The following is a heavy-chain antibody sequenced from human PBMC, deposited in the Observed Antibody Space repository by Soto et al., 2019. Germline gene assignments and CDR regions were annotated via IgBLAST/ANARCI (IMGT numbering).Heavy chain of an antibody. D-gene: IGHD6-19*01. Sequence: EVQLLESGGGLVQPGGSLRLSCAASGITFSRYAMSWVRQAPGKGLEWVSDISSGGDSTHYAESVKGRFTISRDNSKNSLYLLMNSLRAEDTALYYCASGWYGYDNWVHGTLVTVSS. CDR2: ISSGGDST. CDR3: ASGWYGYDN. V-gene: IGHV3-23*01. CDR1: GITFSRYA. J-gene: IGHJ4*01.